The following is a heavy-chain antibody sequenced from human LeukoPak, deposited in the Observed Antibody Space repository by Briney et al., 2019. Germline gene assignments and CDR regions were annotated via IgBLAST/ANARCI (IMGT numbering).Heavy chain of an antibody. CDR2: IDTNTGNP. Sequence: ASVKLSCKASRYTLSSNAITWVRQAPGHGLEGMRWIDTNTGNPTYAQGFTGQFVFSLDTSVSTAYLPISSLKAEDTAEYFRARGYDSSGYYSDWGQGKLVTVSA. V-gene: IGHV7-4-1*02. CDR1: RYTLSSNA. CDR3: ARGYDSSGYYSD. D-gene: IGHD3-22*01. J-gene: IGHJ4*02.